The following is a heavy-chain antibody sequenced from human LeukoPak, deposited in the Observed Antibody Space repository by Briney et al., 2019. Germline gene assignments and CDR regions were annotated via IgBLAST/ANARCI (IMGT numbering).Heavy chain of an antibody. CDR2: ISFSGKTI. D-gene: IGHD6-13*01. J-gene: IGHJ4*02. Sequence: GGSLRLSCAASGPTFSDYYMNWIRQAPGKGLEWISFISFSGKTIYYADSVKGRFTLSRDTAKTSLHLQMNSLRAEDTAVYYCAKDGTSWYRYYFDYWGQGTLVTVSS. V-gene: IGHV3-11*01. CDR1: GPTFSDYY. CDR3: AKDGTSWYRYYFDY.